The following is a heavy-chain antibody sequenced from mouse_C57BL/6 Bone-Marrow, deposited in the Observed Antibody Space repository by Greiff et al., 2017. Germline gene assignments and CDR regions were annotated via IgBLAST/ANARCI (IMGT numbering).Heavy chain of an antibody. Sequence: DVKLQESGAELVRPGASVKLSCTASGFNIKADYMHWVKQRPEQGLEWIGWIDPENGDTEYASKFQGKATITADTSSNTAYLQLSSLTSEDTAVYYCTTVNWYFDVGGTGTTGTVSS. J-gene: IGHJ1*03. CDR2: IDPENGDT. V-gene: IGHV14-4*01. CDR1: GFNIKADY. CDR3: TTVNWYFDV.